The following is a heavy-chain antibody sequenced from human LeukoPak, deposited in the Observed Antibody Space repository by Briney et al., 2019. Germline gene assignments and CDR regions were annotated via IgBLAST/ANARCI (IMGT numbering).Heavy chain of an antibody. D-gene: IGHD1-26*01. J-gene: IGHJ4*02. CDR3: ARSVGATHFDY. V-gene: IGHV1-69*13. Sequence: ASVKVSCKASGGTFSSYAISWVRQAPGQGLEWMGGIIPVFGTANYAQKFQGRVTITADESTSTAYMELSSLRSEDTAVYYCARSVGATHFDYWGQGTLVTVSS. CDR1: GGTFSSYA. CDR2: IIPVFGTA.